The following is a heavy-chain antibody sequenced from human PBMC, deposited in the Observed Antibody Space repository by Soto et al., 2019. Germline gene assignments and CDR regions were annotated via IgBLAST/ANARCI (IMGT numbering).Heavy chain of an antibody. J-gene: IGHJ4*02. CDR2: ISGSGGST. D-gene: IGHD2-2*03. V-gene: IGHV3-23*01. Sequence: PVGSLRLSCAASGFTFSSYAMSWVRQAPGKGLEWVSAISGSGGSTYYADSVKGRFTISRDNSKNTLYLQMNSLRAEDTAVYYCAKDGYCSSTSCPPPDYWGQGTLVTVSS. CDR1: GFTFSSYA. CDR3: AKDGYCSSTSCPPPDY.